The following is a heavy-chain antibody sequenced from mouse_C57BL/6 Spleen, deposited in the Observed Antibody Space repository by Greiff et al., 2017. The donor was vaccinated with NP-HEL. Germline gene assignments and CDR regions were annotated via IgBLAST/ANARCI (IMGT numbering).Heavy chain of an antibody. CDR2: INPNNGDT. V-gene: IGHV1-18*01. D-gene: IGHD2-1*01. J-gene: IGHJ2*01. Sequence: EVQGVESGPELVKPGASVKIPCKASGYTFTDYNMHWVKQSHGKSLEWIGDINPNNGDTIYNQKFKGKATLTVDNSSSTAYLQLRSLTSEDTAVYDCESWGDYYRNYDYFGCWGKGATLTVAS. CDR3: ESWGDYYRNYDYFGC. CDR1: GYTFTDYN.